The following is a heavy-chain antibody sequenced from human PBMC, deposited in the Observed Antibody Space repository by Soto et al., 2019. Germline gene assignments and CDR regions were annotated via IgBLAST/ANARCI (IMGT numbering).Heavy chain of an antibody. CDR2: ISKDGDST. J-gene: IGHJ5*02. Sequence: QVQLVASGGDVVQPGKSLRLSCAASGFSFSTYGVHWVRQSPGKGLEWVAVISKDGDSTYYAVSVKGRFTIYRDNSINTLYLQMNSLRVEDTAVYYCAKTGSSTWFFNWFDHWGQGPLVIVSS. CDR1: GFSFSTYG. CDR3: AKTGSSTWFFNWFDH. D-gene: IGHD3-10*01. V-gene: IGHV3-30*18.